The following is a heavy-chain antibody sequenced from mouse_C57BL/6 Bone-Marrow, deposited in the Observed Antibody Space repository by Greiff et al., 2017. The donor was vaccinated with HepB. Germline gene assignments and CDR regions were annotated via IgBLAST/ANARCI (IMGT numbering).Heavy chain of an antibody. CDR3: GREYWYFDV. CDR1: GFSFNTYA. V-gene: IGHV10-1*01. J-gene: IGHJ1*03. CDR2: IRSKSNNYAT. Sequence: EVKLVESGGGLVQPKGSLKLSCAASGFSFNTYAMNWVRQAPGKGLEWVARIRSKSNNYATYYADSVKDRFTISRDDSESMLYLQMNNLKTEDTAMYYCGREYWYFDVWGTGTTVTVSS.